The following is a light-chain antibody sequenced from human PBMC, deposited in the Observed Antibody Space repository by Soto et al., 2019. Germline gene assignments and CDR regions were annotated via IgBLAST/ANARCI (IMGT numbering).Light chain of an antibody. Sequence: QSALTQPASVSGSPGQSITISCTGTSSDVGAYIYVSWYQHHPGKAPKVMIYEVTNRPSGVSDRFSGSKSGNTASLTISGLQAEDEADYYCCSYTSSRTDVFGTGTKLTAL. V-gene: IGLV2-14*01. CDR1: SSDVGAYIY. CDR2: EVT. J-gene: IGLJ1*01. CDR3: CSYTSSRTDV.